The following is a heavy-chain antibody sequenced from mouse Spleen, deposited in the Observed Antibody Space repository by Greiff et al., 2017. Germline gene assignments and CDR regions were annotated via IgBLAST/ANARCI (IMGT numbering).Heavy chain of an antibody. CDR2: IHPNSGRT. CDR1: GYTFTSYW. J-gene: IGHJ2*01. D-gene: IGHD1-1*01. V-gene: IGHV1-64*01. Sequence: QVQLQQPGAELVKPGASVKLFCKASGYTFTSYWMHWVKQRPGQGLEWIGMIHPNSGRTNYNEKFKSKATLTVDKSSSTAYMQLSSLTSEDSAVYYCAREVTTVVALDYWGQGTTLTVSS. CDR3: AREVTTVVALDY.